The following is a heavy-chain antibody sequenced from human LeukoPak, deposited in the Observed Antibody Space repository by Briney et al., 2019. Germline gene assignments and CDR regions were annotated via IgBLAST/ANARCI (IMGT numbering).Heavy chain of an antibody. CDR1: GFSFSSYG. D-gene: IGHD3-10*01. Sequence: GGSLRLSCVASGFSFSSYGMSWVRQAPGKGLEWVSHISGSSGYTYYADSVKGRFTISRDNPKNSLYLQMNSLRAEDTAVNYCARYYGSGRPPFDYWGEGTLVTVSS. J-gene: IGHJ4*02. V-gene: IGHV3-21*01. CDR3: ARYYGSGRPPFDY. CDR2: ISGSSGYT.